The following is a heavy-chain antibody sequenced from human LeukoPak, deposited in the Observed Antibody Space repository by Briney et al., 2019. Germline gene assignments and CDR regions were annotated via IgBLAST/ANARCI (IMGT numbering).Heavy chain of an antibody. Sequence: GGSLRLSCAASGFTFSYHDMHWVRQAPGKGLEFVSSIGAEGTIAFYANSVKVRFTISRDNSKSTMHLQMGGLRPEDSAVYYCARELGGTKTGGFDIWAEGQWSPSLQ. CDR3: ARELGGTKTGGFDI. J-gene: IGHJ3*02. CDR2: IGAEGTIA. CDR1: GFTFSYHD. D-gene: IGHD1-14*01. V-gene: IGHV3-64*01.